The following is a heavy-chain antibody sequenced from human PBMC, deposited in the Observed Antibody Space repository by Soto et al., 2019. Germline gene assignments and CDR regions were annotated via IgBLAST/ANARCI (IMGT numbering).Heavy chain of an antibody. J-gene: IGHJ6*02. CDR3: ARNVKHTLEWSLYYYYGMDV. V-gene: IGHV1-18*01. Sequence: ASVKVSCKASGYTFTNYGINWVRQAPGQGPEWMAWISAYNGNTNYAQKLQGRVTVTIDTSTSTAYMELSSLRSEDTAVYYCARNVKHTLEWSLYYYYGMDVWGRGTTVTVSS. CDR1: GYTFTNYG. CDR2: ISAYNGNT. D-gene: IGHD3-3*01.